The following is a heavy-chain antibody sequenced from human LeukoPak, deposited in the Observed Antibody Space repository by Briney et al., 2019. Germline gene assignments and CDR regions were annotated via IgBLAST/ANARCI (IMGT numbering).Heavy chain of an antibody. V-gene: IGHV3-23*01. CDR3: AKADATMVRGVIITYFDY. D-gene: IGHD3-10*01. J-gene: IGHJ4*02. CDR2: ISGSGGST. CDR1: GFTFSSYA. Sequence: GSLRLSCAASGFTFSSYAMSWVRQAPGKGLEWVSAISGSGGSTYYADSVKGRFTISRDNSKNTLYLQMYSLRAEDTAVYYCAKADATMVRGVIITYFDYWGQGTLVTVSS.